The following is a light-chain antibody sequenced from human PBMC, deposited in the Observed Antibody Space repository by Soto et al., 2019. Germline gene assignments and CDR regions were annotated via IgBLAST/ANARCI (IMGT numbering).Light chain of an antibody. J-gene: IGLJ1*01. CDR1: SSDIGAYNY. Sequence: LTQPASVSGSPGQSITISCTGTSSDIGAYNYVSWYQQHPGKAPKLIIYDVTNRPAGISSRFSASKSGNTASLTISVLQAEDEADYYCCSYKSSSTLYVFGTGTKVTVL. CDR3: CSYKSSSTLYV. V-gene: IGLV2-14*03. CDR2: DVT.